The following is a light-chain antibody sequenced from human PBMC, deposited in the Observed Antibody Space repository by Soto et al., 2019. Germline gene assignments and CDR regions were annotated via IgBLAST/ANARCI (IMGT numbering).Light chain of an antibody. J-gene: IGKJ4*01. CDR1: QSVISGN. CDR2: GGS. V-gene: IGKV3-20*01. Sequence: IVLTQSPGTLSLSPGEGATLSCRASQSVISGNLAWYQQRPGQAPRLVIFGGSYRATGIPDRFSGSGSGTDYSLTISRLEPEDFAVYYCQHYGNSPTFGGGTKVEIK. CDR3: QHYGNSPT.